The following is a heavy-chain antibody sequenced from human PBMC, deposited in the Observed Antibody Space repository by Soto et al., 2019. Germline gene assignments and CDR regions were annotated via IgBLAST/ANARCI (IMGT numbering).Heavy chain of an antibody. V-gene: IGHV3-48*03. CDR1: GFDFSGSE. Sequence: GGSLRLSCTASGFDFSGSEMNWFRQAPGKGLEWVAYITGSGGAMFHADSVKGRFSISRDNAKNSLFLEMNNLTADDAGLYYCAKVAPFILGSPFWGQGTPVTVSS. J-gene: IGHJ4*02. D-gene: IGHD2-21*01. CDR2: ITGSGGAM. CDR3: AKVAPFILGSPF.